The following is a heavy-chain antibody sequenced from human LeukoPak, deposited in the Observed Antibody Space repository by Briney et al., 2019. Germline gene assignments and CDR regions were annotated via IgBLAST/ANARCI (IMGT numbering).Heavy chain of an antibody. CDR1: GFTFSSYA. CDR2: ISASGGST. D-gene: IGHD4-17*01. Sequence: PGGSLRLSCAAPGFTFSSYAMSWVRQAPGKGLEWVSDISASGGSTYYADSVKGRFTISRDNSKNTLYLQMNSLRAEDTAVYYCAKKETTVTTFFENWGKGTLVTVSS. V-gene: IGHV3-23*01. J-gene: IGHJ4*02. CDR3: AKKETTVTTFFEN.